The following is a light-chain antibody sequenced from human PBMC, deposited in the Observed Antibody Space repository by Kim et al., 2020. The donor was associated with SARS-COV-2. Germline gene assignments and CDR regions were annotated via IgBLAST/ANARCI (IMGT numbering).Light chain of an antibody. J-gene: IGKJ5*01. CDR1: QGISSY. Sequence: ATGGDRVTITGRASQGISSYLAWYQQKPGKAPKLLIYAASTLQSGVPSRFSGSGAGTDFTLTISSLQPEDFATYYCQQLNSYPITFGQGTRLEIK. V-gene: IGKV1-9*01. CDR3: QQLNSYPIT. CDR2: AAS.